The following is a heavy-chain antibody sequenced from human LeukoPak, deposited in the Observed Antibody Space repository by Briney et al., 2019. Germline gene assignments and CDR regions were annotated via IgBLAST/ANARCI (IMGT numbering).Heavy chain of an antibody. D-gene: IGHD2-2*01. CDR2: ISAYNGNT. CDR3: ARDCSSTSCYYDY. Sequence: ASVKVSCKASGYTFTSYGISWVRQAPGQGLEWMGWISAYNGNTNNAQKLQGRVTMTTDTSTRTAYMERRSLRSDDTAVYYCARDCSSTSCYYDYWGQGTLVTVSS. J-gene: IGHJ4*02. CDR1: GYTFTSYG. V-gene: IGHV1-18*01.